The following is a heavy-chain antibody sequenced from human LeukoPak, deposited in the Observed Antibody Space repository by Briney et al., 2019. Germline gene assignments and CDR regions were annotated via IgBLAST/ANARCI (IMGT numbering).Heavy chain of an antibody. V-gene: IGHV4-61*01. CDR2: IYYSGST. J-gene: IGHJ4*02. Sequence: PSETLSLTCTVSGGSVSSGSYYWSWIRQPPGKGLEWIGHIYYSGSTNYNPSLKSRVIISVDTSKNQFSLKLSSVTAADTAVYYCVRPPFSSSSYYFHYWGQGTLVTVSS. CDR1: GGSVSSGSYY. CDR3: VRPPFSSSSYYFHY. D-gene: IGHD6-13*01.